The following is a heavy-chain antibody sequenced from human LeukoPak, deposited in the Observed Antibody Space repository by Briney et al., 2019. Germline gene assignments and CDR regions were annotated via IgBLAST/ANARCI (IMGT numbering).Heavy chain of an antibody. V-gene: IGHV1-18*01. CDR1: GYTFTTYG. CDR2: ISTYNGDT. CDR3: ARAFVVVVAATPFDN. J-gene: IGHJ1*01. D-gene: IGHD2-15*01. Sequence: ASVKVSCKASGYTFTTYGISWVRQAPGQGLEWMGWISTYNGDTNYAQKLQGRVTMTADTSTSTTYMELRSLRSDDTAVYYCARAFVVVVAATPFDNWGQGTLVTVSS.